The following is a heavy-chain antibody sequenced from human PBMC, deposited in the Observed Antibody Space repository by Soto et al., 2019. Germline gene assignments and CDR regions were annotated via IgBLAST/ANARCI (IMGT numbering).Heavy chain of an antibody. CDR2: IYHSGST. J-gene: IGHJ5*02. Sequence: SETLSLTCAVSGGSIISGVYSWSWIRQPPGKGLEWIGYIYHSGSTYYNPSLKSRVTISVDRSKNQFSLKLSSVTAADTAVYYCARVPDRWGQGTLVTVSS. V-gene: IGHV4-30-2*01. CDR3: ARVPDR. CDR1: GGSIISGVYS. D-gene: IGHD2-2*01.